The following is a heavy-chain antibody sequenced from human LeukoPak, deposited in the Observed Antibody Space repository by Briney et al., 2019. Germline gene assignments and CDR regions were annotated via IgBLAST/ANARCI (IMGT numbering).Heavy chain of an antibody. CDR3: VRGDSGSYSY. CDR2: IKPRDGGT. CDR1: GYTFTSWF. V-gene: IGHV1-46*01. D-gene: IGHD1-26*01. J-gene: IGHJ4*02. Sequence: ASVKVSCKPSGYTFTSWFMHWVRQAPGQGLEWMGLIKPRDGGTIYAGKFQGRVTLTGDTATSTFYMELSSLRSEDTAVYFCVRGDSGSYSYWGQGTLVTVSS.